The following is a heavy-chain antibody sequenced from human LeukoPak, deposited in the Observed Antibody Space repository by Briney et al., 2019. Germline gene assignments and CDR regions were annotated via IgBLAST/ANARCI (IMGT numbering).Heavy chain of an antibody. CDR2: MNSGSHYK. J-gene: IGHJ4*02. D-gene: IGHD2-2*01. CDR3: VRSTSPPQFDY. CDR1: GFNFDTYP. Sequence: GGSLRPSCTASGFNFDTYPMNWVRQAPGKGLEWVSSMNSGSHYKEYAHSVKGRFIISRDNAKNSLYLQMNSLRAEDTAVYYCVRSTSPPQFDYWGQGILVSVSS. V-gene: IGHV3-21*01.